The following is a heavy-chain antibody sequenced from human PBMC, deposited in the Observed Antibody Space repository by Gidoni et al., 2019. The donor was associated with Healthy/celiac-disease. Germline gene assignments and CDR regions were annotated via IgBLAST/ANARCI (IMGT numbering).Heavy chain of an antibody. CDR1: GVSISTYY. CDR2: IYYSGST. CDR3: ATTAYGGNPPYYDYYYGMDV. V-gene: IGHV4-59*01. J-gene: IGHJ6*02. Sequence: QVQLQESGPGLVKPSETLSLTCTVSGVSISTYYWSWIRQPPGKGLEWIGYIYYSGSTNYNPSLKSRVTISVDTSKNQFSLKLSSVTAADTAVYYCATTAYGGNPPYYDYYYGMDVWGQGTTVTVSS. D-gene: IGHD3-22*01.